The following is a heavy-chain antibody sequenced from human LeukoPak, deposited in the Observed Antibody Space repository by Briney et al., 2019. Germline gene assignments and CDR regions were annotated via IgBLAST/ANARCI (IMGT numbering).Heavy chain of an antibody. CDR2: IKSDGTIT. CDR3: ATDILTGYYLRT. CDR1: GFTFSSYW. D-gene: IGHD3-9*01. V-gene: IGHV3-74*01. Sequence: GGSLRLSCAASGFTFSSYWMHWVRQAPGEGLVWVSRIKSDGTITSYADSVKGRFTISRDNAKNTLFLQMNSLRAEDTAVYYCATDILTGYYLRTWGQGTLVTVSS. J-gene: IGHJ4*02.